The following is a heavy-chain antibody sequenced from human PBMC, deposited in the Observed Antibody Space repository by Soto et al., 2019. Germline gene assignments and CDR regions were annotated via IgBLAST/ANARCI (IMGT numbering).Heavy chain of an antibody. CDR3: AKGMTYYYDSSGYYYGRVFDY. J-gene: IGHJ4*02. D-gene: IGHD3-22*01. CDR1: GFTFSSYA. Sequence: PGVSLRLSCAASGFTFSSYAMSWVRQAPGKGLEWVSAISGSGGSTYYADSVKGRFTISRDNSKNTLYLQMNSLRAEDTAVYYCAKGMTYYYDSSGYYYGRVFDYWGQGTLVTVSS. CDR2: ISGSGGST. V-gene: IGHV3-23*01.